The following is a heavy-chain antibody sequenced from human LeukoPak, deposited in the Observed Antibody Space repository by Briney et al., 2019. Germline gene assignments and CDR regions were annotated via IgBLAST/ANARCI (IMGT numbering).Heavy chain of an antibody. Sequence: ASVKVSCKASGCTFTGYYMHWVRQAPGQGLEWMGWINPNSGGTNYAQKLQGRVTMTTDTSTSTAYMELRSLRSDDTAVYYCARDRAVVVAATDYWGQGTLVTVSS. CDR3: ARDRAVVVAATDY. CDR1: GCTFTGYY. D-gene: IGHD2-15*01. CDR2: INPNSGGT. V-gene: IGHV1-2*02. J-gene: IGHJ4*02.